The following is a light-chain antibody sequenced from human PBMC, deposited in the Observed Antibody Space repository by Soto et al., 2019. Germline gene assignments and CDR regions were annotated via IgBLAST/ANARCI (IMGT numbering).Light chain of an antibody. J-gene: IGKJ4*01. CDR3: HQYGDSPLT. Sequence: EIVLTQSPDTLSLSPGERATLSCRASEPIRNTFLAWYRQKPGQAPRLLIYGASSRAIGIPDRFSGSGSGTDYTLTITRLEPEDLALYYCHQYGDSPLTFGGGTKVEIK. V-gene: IGKV3-20*01. CDR2: GAS. CDR1: EPIRNTF.